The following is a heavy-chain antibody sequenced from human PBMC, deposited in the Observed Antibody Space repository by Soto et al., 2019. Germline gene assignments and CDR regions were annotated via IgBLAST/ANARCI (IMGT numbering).Heavy chain of an antibody. CDR1: GFSLSTSGMC. CDR3: ARIPNPPNSGWYLDY. D-gene: IGHD6-19*01. J-gene: IGHJ4*02. V-gene: IGHV2-70*01. CDR2: IDWDDDK. Sequence: SGPTLVNPTQTLTLTCTFSGFSLSTSGMCVSWIRQPPGKALEWLALIDWDDDKYYSTSLKTRLTISKDTSKNQVVLTMTNMDPVDTATYYCARIPNPPNSGWYLDYWGQGTLVTVSS.